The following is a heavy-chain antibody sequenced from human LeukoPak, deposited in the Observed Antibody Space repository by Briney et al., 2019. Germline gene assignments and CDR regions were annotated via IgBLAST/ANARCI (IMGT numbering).Heavy chain of an antibody. CDR1: GYSFASHW. CDR2: IYAGDSDT. V-gene: IGHV5-51*01. Sequence: GESLKISCKGSGYSFASHWIGWVRQRPGKGLEWMGIIYAGDSDTRYSPSFQGQVTISADKSISTAYLQWSSLKASDTAMYCCARHPSYSSGWPLDYWGQGTLVTVSS. J-gene: IGHJ4*02. D-gene: IGHD6-19*01. CDR3: ARHPSYSSGWPLDY.